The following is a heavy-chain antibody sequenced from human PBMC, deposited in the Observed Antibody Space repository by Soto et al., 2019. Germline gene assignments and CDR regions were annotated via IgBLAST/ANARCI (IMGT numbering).Heavy chain of an antibody. D-gene: IGHD6-13*01. Sequence: GGSLRLSCAASGFTFSSYGMHWVRQAPGKGLEWVAVIWYDGSNKYYADSVKGRFTISRDNSKNTLYLQMNSLRAEDTAVYYCARERGAIAAAGNFDYWGQGTLVTVSS. CDR3: ARERGAIAAAGNFDY. V-gene: IGHV3-33*01. CDR2: IWYDGSNK. CDR1: GFTFSSYG. J-gene: IGHJ4*02.